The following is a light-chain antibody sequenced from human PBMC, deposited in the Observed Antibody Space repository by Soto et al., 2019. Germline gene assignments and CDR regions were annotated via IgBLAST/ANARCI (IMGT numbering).Light chain of an antibody. V-gene: IGLV1-51*02. J-gene: IGLJ1*01. CDR3: GSWDSSLSGRFV. CDR2: ENN. CDR1: SSNIGRNY. Sequence: QSVLTQPPSVSAAPGQKVTILCSGSSSNIGRNYVSWYQQLPGTAPKLLIYENNKRPSGIPGRVSGSKSGTSATLGITGLQTGDEADYYYGSWDSSLSGRFVFGAGTKVTVL.